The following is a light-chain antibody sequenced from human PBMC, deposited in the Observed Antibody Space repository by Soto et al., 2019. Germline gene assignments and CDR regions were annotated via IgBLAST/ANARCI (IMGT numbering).Light chain of an antibody. CDR2: KAS. V-gene: IGKV1-5*03. Sequence: DIQMAQSPSTLSASVGDRVTITCRASQSISSWLAWYQQKPGKAPKLLIYKASSLESGVPSRFSGSGSATEFTLTISSLQPDDLATYYCQQYNSYSWTFGQGTKVEIK. J-gene: IGKJ1*01. CDR1: QSISSW. CDR3: QQYNSYSWT.